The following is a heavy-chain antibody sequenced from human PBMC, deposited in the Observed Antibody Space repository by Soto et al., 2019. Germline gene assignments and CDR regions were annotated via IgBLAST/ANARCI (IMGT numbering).Heavy chain of an antibody. CDR1: GGSXSGYY. D-gene: IGHD2-2*02. Sequence: SETLSLTCAVYGGSXSGYYWSWIRQPPGKGLEWIGEINHSGSTNYNPSLKSRVTISVDTSKNQFSLKLSSVTAADTAVYYCARGLRYCSSTSCYNYYYYYYMAVWGKGTTVTVS. CDR2: INHSGST. J-gene: IGHJ6*03. CDR3: ARGLRYCSSTSCYNYYYYYYMAV. V-gene: IGHV4-34*01.